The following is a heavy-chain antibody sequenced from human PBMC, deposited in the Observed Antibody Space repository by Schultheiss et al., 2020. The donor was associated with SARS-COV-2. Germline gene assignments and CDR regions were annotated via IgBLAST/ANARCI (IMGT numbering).Heavy chain of an antibody. Sequence: SETLSLTCTVSGGSISSYYWSWIRQPPGKGLEWIGEINHSGSTYYNPSLKSRVTMSVDTSKNQFSLKLSSVTAADTAVYYCARAVGQLWLPANWFDPWGQGTLVTVSS. D-gene: IGHD5-18*01. J-gene: IGHJ5*02. CDR3: ARAVGQLWLPANWFDP. CDR2: INHSGST. CDR1: GGSISSYY. V-gene: IGHV4-59*12.